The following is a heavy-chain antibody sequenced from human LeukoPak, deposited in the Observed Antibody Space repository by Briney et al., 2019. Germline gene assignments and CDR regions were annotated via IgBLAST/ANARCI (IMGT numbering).Heavy chain of an antibody. CDR3: AKIAILRFLEWSDY. D-gene: IGHD3-3*01. CDR2: ISGSGGST. V-gene: IGHV3-23*01. Sequence: PGGSLRLSCAASEFTFSNYAMSWVRQAPGKGLEWVSSISGSGGSTYYADSVKGRFTISRDNSKNTLYLQMNSLRAEDTAVYYCAKIAILRFLEWSDYWGQGTLVTVSS. CDR1: EFTFSNYA. J-gene: IGHJ4*02.